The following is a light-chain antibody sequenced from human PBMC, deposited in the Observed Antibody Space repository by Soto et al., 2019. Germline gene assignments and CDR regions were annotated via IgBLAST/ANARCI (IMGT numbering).Light chain of an antibody. Sequence: VMRQSPATLSVSPRVCPTLSCRASQGIGDTLAWYQHKPCQTPRLLIYDTSTRATGVPTRFSGSRSGAEFTLTINSLQSEDFAVYYCQQRSNWPPPITFGQGTRLEIK. CDR2: DTS. CDR1: QGIGDT. V-gene: IGKV3-15*01. J-gene: IGKJ5*01. CDR3: QQRSNWPPPIT.